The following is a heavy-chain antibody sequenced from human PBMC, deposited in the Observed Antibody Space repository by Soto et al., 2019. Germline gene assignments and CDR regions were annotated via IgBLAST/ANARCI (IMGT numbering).Heavy chain of an antibody. CDR2: MNPNSGNT. CDR3: ARGILSSSWTNWFDP. V-gene: IGHV1-8*01. J-gene: IGHJ5*02. CDR1: GDTFTRYY. Sequence: GXSVKVSYKVSGDTFTRYYINLSRQATGQRLEWMGWMNPNSGNTGYAQKFQGRVTMTRNTSIRTAYMELSSLRSEETAVYYCARGILSSSWTNWFDPWGQGTLVTVSS. D-gene: IGHD6-13*01.